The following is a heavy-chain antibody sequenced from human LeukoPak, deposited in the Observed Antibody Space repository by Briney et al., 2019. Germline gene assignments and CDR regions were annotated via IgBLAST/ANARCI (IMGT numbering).Heavy chain of an antibody. Sequence: GESLKISCKGSGYSFTSYWIGWVRQMPGKGLEWMGIIYPGDSDTRYSPSFQGQVTISADKSISTAYLQWSSLKASDTAMYYCARQGGRRGTYYYDSSGRADKSNFDYWGQGTLVTVSS. CDR1: GYSFTSYW. CDR3: ARQGGRRGTYYYDSSGRADKSNFDY. D-gene: IGHD3-22*01. CDR2: IYPGDSDT. J-gene: IGHJ4*02. V-gene: IGHV5-51*01.